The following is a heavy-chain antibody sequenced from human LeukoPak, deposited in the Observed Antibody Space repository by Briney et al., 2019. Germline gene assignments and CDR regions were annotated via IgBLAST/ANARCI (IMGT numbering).Heavy chain of an antibody. CDR3: ARGLVVGATYFDY. D-gene: IGHD1-26*01. CDR1: GGSTSSYY. V-gene: IGHV4-59*01. Sequence: PSETLSLTCTVSGGSTSSYYWSWIRQPPGKGLEWIGYIYYSGSTNYNPSLKSRVTISVDTSKNQFSLKLSSVTAADTAVYYCARGLVVGATYFDYWGQGTLVTVSS. J-gene: IGHJ4*02. CDR2: IYYSGST.